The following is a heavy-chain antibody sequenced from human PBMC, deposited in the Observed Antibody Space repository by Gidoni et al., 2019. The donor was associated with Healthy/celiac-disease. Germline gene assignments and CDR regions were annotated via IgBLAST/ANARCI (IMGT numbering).Heavy chain of an antibody. CDR2: IIPIFVTA. D-gene: IGHD5-12*01. Sequence: QVQLVQSGAEGKKPGPAVKVSCKASGGTFSSYAISWVRPAPGQGLEWMGGIIPIFVTANYAQKFQGRVTITADESTSTAYMELSSLRSEDTAVYYCARNEGNSGYDVFWFDPWGRGTLVTVSS. CDR3: ARNEGNSGYDVFWFDP. CDR1: GGTFSSYA. J-gene: IGHJ5*02. V-gene: IGHV1-69*01.